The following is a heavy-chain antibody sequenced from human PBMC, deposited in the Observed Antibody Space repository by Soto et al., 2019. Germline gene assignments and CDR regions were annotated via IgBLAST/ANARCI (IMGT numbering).Heavy chain of an antibody. CDR3: ARHLKSRTAKLDY. D-gene: IGHD5-18*01. V-gene: IGHV4-39*01. CDR2: IYYSGST. J-gene: IGHJ4*02. Sequence: PSETLSLTCTVSGGSISSSSYYWGWIRQPPGKGLEWIGSIYYSGSTYYNPSLKSRVTISVDTSKNQFSLKLSSVTAADTAVYYCARHLKSRTAKLDYWGQGTLVTVS. CDR1: GGSISSSSYY.